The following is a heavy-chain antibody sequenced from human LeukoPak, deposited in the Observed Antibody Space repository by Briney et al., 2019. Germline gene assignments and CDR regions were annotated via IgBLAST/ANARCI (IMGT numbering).Heavy chain of an antibody. D-gene: IGHD6-19*01. Sequence: GGSLRLSCAASGFTFSSYAMSWVRQAPGKGLEWVSAISGSGGSTYYADSVKGRFSISRDNSKNTLYLQMNSLRAEDTAVYYCAQDPEGQWLTYWGQGTLVTGSS. CDR2: ISGSGGST. V-gene: IGHV3-23*01. CDR3: AQDPEGQWLTY. J-gene: IGHJ4*02. CDR1: GFTFSSYA.